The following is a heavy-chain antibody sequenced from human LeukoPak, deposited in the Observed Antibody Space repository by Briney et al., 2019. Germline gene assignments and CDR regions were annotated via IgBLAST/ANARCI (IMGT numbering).Heavy chain of an antibody. Sequence: SETLSLTCTVSSGSISSSSYYWGWIRQPPGKGLEWIGSIYYSGSTYYNPSLKSRVTISVDTSKNQFSLKLSSVTAADTAVYYCARAYYQGDAFDIWGQGTMVTVSS. D-gene: IGHD1-26*01. J-gene: IGHJ3*02. CDR3: ARAYYQGDAFDI. CDR1: SGSISSSSYY. V-gene: IGHV4-39*01. CDR2: IYYSGST.